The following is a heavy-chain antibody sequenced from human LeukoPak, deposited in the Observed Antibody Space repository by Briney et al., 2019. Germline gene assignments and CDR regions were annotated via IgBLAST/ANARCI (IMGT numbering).Heavy chain of an antibody. J-gene: IGHJ4*02. CDR3: ARKLMSSRRFEY. CDR2: IKSDGVFT. Sequence: PGGSLRLSCEGSGFAFNVFGMHWLRQAPGKGLEWVAFIKSDGVFTNYAEAVKGRFTISRDNSDNTVFLQMESVRPDDTAVYYCARKLMSSRRFEYWGQGTLVTVSS. V-gene: IGHV3-30*02. D-gene: IGHD2-8*01. CDR1: GFAFNVFG.